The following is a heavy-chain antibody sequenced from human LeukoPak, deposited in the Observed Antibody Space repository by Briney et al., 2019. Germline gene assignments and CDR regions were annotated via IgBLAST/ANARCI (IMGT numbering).Heavy chain of an antibody. J-gene: IGHJ3*02. CDR1: GYTFTSYA. Sequence: ASVKVSCTASGYTFTSYAMNWVRQAPGQGLEWIGWINTNTGNPTYAKGFTGQFLFSLDTAVSTAYLQISSLKAEDTAVYYCALLKSAVKAFDIWGQGTMVTVSS. CDR2: INTNTGNP. D-gene: IGHD1-26*01. CDR3: ALLKSAVKAFDI. V-gene: IGHV7-4-1*02.